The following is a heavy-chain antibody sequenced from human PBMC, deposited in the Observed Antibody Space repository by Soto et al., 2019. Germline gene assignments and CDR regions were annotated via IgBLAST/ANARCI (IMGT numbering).Heavy chain of an antibody. Sequence: PSETLSLTCTVSGGSISSGGYYWSWIRQHPGKGLEWIGYIYYSGSTYYNPSLKSRVTISVDTPKNQFSLKLSSVTAADTAVYYCARDRSGRYYDSSGYRPGFDPWGQGTLVTVSS. V-gene: IGHV4-31*03. CDR3: ARDRSGRYYDSSGYRPGFDP. CDR2: IYYSGST. J-gene: IGHJ5*02. D-gene: IGHD3-22*01. CDR1: GGSISSGGYY.